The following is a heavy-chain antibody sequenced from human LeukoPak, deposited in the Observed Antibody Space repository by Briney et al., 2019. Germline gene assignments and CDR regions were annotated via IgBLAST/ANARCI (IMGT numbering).Heavy chain of an antibody. CDR2: TSYDGSNK. CDR1: GFTFSRSA. CDR3: AREGYYYDSSGYFYYNYYGMDV. V-gene: IGHV3-30*04. D-gene: IGHD3-22*01. Sequence: GGSLRLSCAASGFTFSRSAMYWVRQAPGKGLEWVTVTSYDGSNKYYVDSVKGRFTISRDNSKNTLYLQMNSLRAEDTAVYYCAREGYYYDSSGYFYYNYYGMDVWGQGTTVTVSS. J-gene: IGHJ6*02.